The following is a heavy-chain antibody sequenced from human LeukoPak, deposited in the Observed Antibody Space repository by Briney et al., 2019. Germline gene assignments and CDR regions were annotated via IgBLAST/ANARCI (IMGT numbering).Heavy chain of an antibody. D-gene: IGHD6-19*01. CDR1: GSPSGGTG. Sequence: GGSLDSPFPASGSPSGGTGCPGSRQGPGKGLVWVSRISTDGSSTTYADSVKGRFTISRDNSKNTLYLQMSSLRVEDTALYYCAKDPLEVAGTIYLDNWGQGTLVTVSS. V-gene: IGHV3-74*01. CDR3: AKDPLEVAGTIYLDN. CDR2: ISTDGSST. J-gene: IGHJ4*02.